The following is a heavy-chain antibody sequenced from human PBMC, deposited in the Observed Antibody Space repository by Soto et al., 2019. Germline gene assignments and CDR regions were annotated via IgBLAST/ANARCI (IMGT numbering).Heavy chain of an antibody. J-gene: IGHJ1*01. CDR2: ISYDGSNK. Sequence: GGSLRLSCAASGFTFSSYGMHWVRQAPGKGLEWVAVISYDGSNKYYADSVKGRFTISRDNSKNTLYLQMNSLRAEDTAVYYCAKISGVTLVRGVQNREYLQHSAQGTLVTVSS. CDR1: GFTFSSYG. D-gene: IGHD3-10*01. CDR3: AKISGVTLVRGVQNREYLQH. V-gene: IGHV3-30*18.